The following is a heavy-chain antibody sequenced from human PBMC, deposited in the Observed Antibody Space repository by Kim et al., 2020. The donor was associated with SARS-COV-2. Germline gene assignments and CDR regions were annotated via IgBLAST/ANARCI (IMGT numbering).Heavy chain of an antibody. Sequence: SETLSLTCTVSGGSISSYYWSWIRQPPGKGLEWIGYIYYSGSTNYNPSLKSRVTISVDTSKNQFSLKLSSVTAADTAVYYCARGPHLTPYCTNGVCYPDYWGQGTLVTVSS. CDR3: ARGPHLTPYCTNGVCYPDY. CDR2: IYYSGST. J-gene: IGHJ4*02. CDR1: GGSISSYY. D-gene: IGHD2-8*01. V-gene: IGHV4-59*01.